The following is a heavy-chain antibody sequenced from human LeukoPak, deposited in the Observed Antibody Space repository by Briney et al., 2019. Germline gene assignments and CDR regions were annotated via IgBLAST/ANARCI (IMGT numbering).Heavy chain of an antibody. D-gene: IGHD6-19*01. CDR3: ARGSSGWPDY. CDR1: GGTFSSYA. J-gene: IGHJ4*02. CDR2: IIPILGIA. V-gene: IGHV1-69*04. Sequence: SVKISCKASGGTFSSYAISWVRQAPGQGLEWMGRIIPILGIANYAQKFQGRVTITADKSTSTAYMELSSLRSEDTAVYYCARGSSGWPDYWGQGTLVTVSS.